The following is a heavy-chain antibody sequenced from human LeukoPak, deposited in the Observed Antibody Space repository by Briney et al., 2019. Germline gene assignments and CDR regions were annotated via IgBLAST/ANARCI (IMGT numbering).Heavy chain of an antibody. CDR2: ISYDGSNK. CDR1: GFTFSSYG. Sequence: GRSLGLSCAASGFTFSSYGMHWVRQAPGKGLEWVAVISYDGSNKYYADSVKGRFTISRDNSKNTLYLQMNSLRAEDTAVYYCAKQKGRAVAAYDYWGQGTLVTVSS. CDR3: AKQKGRAVAAYDY. J-gene: IGHJ4*02. V-gene: IGHV3-30*18. D-gene: IGHD6-19*01.